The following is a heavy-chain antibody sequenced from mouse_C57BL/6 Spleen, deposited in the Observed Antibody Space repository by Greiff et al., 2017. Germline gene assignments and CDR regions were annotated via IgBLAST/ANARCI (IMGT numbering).Heavy chain of an antibody. CDR2: ISDGGSYT. Sequence: EVQLVESGGGLVKPGGSLKLSCAASGFTFSSYAMSWVRQTPEKRLAWVATISDGGSYTYYPDNVKGRFTISRDNAKNNLYLQMSHLKSEDTAMYYCAREYYGSSLDYWGQGTTLTVSS. CDR3: AREYYGSSLDY. D-gene: IGHD1-1*01. CDR1: GFTFSSYA. V-gene: IGHV5-4*01. J-gene: IGHJ2*01.